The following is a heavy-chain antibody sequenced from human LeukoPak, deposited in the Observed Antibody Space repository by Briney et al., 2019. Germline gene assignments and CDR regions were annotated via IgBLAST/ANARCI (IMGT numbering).Heavy chain of an antibody. V-gene: IGHV3-33*01. CDR3: ARWASIQATYFFHY. J-gene: IGHJ4*02. CDR2: IWYDGSYK. CDR1: GFTFNSYG. D-gene: IGHD2-21*01. Sequence: GGSLRLSCAASGFTFNSYGMHWVRQAPGNGLEWVAVIWYDGSYKYYADSVKGRFTISKDNSKNTLELQMSSLRPDHTAVYYCARWASIQATYFFHYWGQGTLVTVSS.